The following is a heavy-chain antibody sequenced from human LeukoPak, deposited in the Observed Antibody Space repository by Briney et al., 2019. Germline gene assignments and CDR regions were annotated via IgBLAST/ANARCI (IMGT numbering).Heavy chain of an antibody. CDR1: GFTFSSYG. J-gene: IGHJ3*02. CDR2: IWYDGSNK. D-gene: IGHD3-10*01. Sequence: GGSLRLSCAASGFTFSSYGMHWVRQAPGKGLEWVAVIWYDGSNKYYADSVKGRFTISRDNSRNTLYLQMNSLRAEDTAVYYCARSPTSRGAFDIWGQGTMVTVSS. V-gene: IGHV3-33*01. CDR3: ARSPTSRGAFDI.